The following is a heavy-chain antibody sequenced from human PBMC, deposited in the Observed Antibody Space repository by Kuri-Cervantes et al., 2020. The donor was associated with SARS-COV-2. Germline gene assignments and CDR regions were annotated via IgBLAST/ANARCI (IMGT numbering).Heavy chain of an antibody. D-gene: IGHD6-19*01. CDR3: ARGFNGAVGGTYWFDP. Sequence: ASVKVSCKASGYTFTSYDINWVRQAPGQGLEWMGWINPNSGGTNYAQKFQGRVTMTRDTSISTAYMELSRLRSDDTAVYYCARGFNGAVGGTYWFDPWGQGTLVTVSS. CDR1: GYTFTSYD. J-gene: IGHJ5*02. CDR2: INPNSGGT. V-gene: IGHV1-2*02.